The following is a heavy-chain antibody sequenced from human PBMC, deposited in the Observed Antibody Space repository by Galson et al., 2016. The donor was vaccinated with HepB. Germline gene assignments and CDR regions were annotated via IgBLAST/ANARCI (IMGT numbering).Heavy chain of an antibody. D-gene: IGHD1-26*01. CDR2: VYRGRT. Sequence: SETLSLTCSDGSISSGGLSWGWIRQPPGKGLEWIGTVYRGRTHYNPSLEGRVTIFVDMSTDLLSLRVTSLTAANTAVYYCARGGFLTKASFDYWGQGARVAVSS. J-gene: IGHJ4*02. CDR1: DGSISSGGLS. CDR3: ARGGFLTKASFDY. V-gene: IGHV4-39*01.